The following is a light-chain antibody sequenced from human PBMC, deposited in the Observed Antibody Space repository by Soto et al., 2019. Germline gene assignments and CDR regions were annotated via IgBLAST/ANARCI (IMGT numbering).Light chain of an antibody. V-gene: IGKV3-20*01. J-gene: IGKJ5*01. CDR3: QQYGSSPIT. Sequence: EIVLTQSPGTLSLSPGERATLSRRASQSVSSSYLAWYQQKPGQAPRLLIYGASSRATGIPDRFSGSGSGTDFTLTISRLEPEDFAVYYSQQYGSSPITFGPGTRLEI. CDR1: QSVSSSY. CDR2: GAS.